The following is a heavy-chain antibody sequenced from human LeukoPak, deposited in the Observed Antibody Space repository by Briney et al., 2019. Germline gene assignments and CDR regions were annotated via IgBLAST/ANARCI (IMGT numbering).Heavy chain of an antibody. CDR2: IYYSGSN. Sequence: SGTLSLTCTVSGGSISSYYWSWIRQPPGKGLEWIGYIYYSGSNNYNPSLKSRVTISVDTSKNQFSLKLSSVTAADTAVYYCARATYSSGWGTSDYWGQGTLVTVSS. CDR1: GGSISSYY. CDR3: ARATYSSGWGTSDY. V-gene: IGHV4-59*01. D-gene: IGHD6-19*01. J-gene: IGHJ4*02.